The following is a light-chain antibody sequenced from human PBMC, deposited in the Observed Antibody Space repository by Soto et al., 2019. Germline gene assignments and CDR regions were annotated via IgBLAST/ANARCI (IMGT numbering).Light chain of an antibody. CDR2: GTS. CDR3: QQYGSSRWS. Sequence: EIVLTQSPGTLSLSPGDRASLSCRASQTVGSAYLAWYQHKPGQAPRLLIFGTSSRATGIPDRFSGSGSGIDFTLTISRLAPEDFAVYYCQQYGSSRWSFGQGTKVEAK. V-gene: IGKV3-20*01. J-gene: IGKJ1*01. CDR1: QTVGSAY.